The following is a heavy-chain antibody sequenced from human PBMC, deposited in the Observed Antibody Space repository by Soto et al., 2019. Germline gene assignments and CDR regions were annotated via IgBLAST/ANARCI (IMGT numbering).Heavy chain of an antibody. V-gene: IGHV4-59*01. Sequence: SETLSLTCPVSGASIGRYYWSWIRQSPGKGLEWIGYMYYSGNANYNPSLRSRITISVDTSKNQFSLNLNSVTAADTAVYYCAREYPVHSAYFDYWGQGILVTVSS. D-gene: IGHD1-26*01. CDR1: GASIGRYY. J-gene: IGHJ4*02. CDR3: AREYPVHSAYFDY. CDR2: MYYSGNA.